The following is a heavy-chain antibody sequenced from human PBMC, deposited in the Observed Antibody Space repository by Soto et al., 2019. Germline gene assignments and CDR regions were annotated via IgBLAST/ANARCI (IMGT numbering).Heavy chain of an antibody. CDR1: GASISTNNW. Sequence: QVQLQESGPGLVKPSGTLSLTCAVSGASISTNNWWTWVRQTPGKGLEWIGEIYHSGTNNYNPSLKRRVTISIDNANNQFSLNLRSVTAADTAVYYCARGPSTDGYLAYWGQGPLVTVPS. CDR3: ARGPSTDGYLAY. J-gene: IGHJ4*02. V-gene: IGHV4-4*02. CDR2: IYHSGTN.